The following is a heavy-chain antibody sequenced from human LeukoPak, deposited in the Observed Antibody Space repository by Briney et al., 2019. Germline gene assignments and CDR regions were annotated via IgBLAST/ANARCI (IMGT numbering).Heavy chain of an antibody. D-gene: IGHD3-22*01. Sequence: GGSLRLSCAASGFTFSRYSIDWVGQAPGKGLEWLSYIISSSRTIYYADSVKGRFTISRDNAKNSVYLQMNSLRAEDTAVYYCARVWSSGYTKDYWGQGTLVTVSS. V-gene: IGHV3-48*04. J-gene: IGHJ4*02. CDR1: GFTFSRYS. CDR2: IISSSRTI. CDR3: ARVWSSGYTKDY.